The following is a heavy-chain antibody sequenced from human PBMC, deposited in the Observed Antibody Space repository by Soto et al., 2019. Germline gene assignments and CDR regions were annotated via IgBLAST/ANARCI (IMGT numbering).Heavy chain of an antibody. CDR1: GFTFSSYA. V-gene: IGHV3-30-3*01. CDR3: ERAEYSSSPEYY. Sequence: QVQLVESGGGVVQPGRSLRLSCAASGFTFSSYAMHWVRQAPGKGLEWVAVISYDGSNKYYADSVKGRFTISRDNSKNTLYLQMNSLRAEDTAVYYCERAEYSSSPEYYWGQGTLVTVSS. D-gene: IGHD6-6*01. J-gene: IGHJ4*02. CDR2: ISYDGSNK.